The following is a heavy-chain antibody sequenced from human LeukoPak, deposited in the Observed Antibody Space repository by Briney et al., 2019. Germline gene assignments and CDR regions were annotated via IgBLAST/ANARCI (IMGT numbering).Heavy chain of an antibody. V-gene: IGHV3-72*01. CDR3: VRVVTTSSGWYHFDN. D-gene: IGHD6-13*01. CDR1: GFAITNNH. J-gene: IGHJ4*02. CDR2: SQTTKPNSCTT. Sequence: GSLRLSCAASGFAITNNHMDWVRQAPGKGMEWVGRSQTTKPNSCTTEYAASVKGRFTISRDDSKNSLYLQLNSLKTEDTAVYYGVRVVTTSSGWYHFDNWGQGTLVTVSS.